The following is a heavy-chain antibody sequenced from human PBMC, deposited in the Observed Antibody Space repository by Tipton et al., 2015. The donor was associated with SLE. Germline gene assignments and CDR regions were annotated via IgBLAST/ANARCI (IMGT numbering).Heavy chain of an antibody. CDR2: IHYSGTT. D-gene: IGHD4-11*01. CDR1: GGSITNHY. V-gene: IGHV4-59*11. CDR3: ARDLPGVTTGQFDY. J-gene: IGHJ4*02. Sequence: TLSLTCTVSGGSITNHYWNWIRQPPGKGLEWIGYIHYSGTTHDNPSLKSRVTMSLDTSKYQFSLRLSSVTAADTAVYYCARDLPGVTTGQFDYWGQGTLVTVPS.